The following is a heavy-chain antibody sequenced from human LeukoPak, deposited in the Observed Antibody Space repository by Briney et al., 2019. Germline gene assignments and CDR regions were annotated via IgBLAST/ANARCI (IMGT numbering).Heavy chain of an antibody. Sequence: GGSLRLSCAVSGFTFSSYAMRWVRQAPGKGLEWVAVISYDGSNKYYADSVKGRFTISRDNSKNTLYMKMNSMRAEDTAVYYCASGGYCGGDWYPGSINNDAFDIWGQGTMVTVSS. J-gene: IGHJ3*02. CDR2: ISYDGSNK. V-gene: IGHV3-30-3*01. CDR1: GFTFSSYA. CDR3: ASGGYCGGDWYPGSINNDAFDI. D-gene: IGHD2-21*02.